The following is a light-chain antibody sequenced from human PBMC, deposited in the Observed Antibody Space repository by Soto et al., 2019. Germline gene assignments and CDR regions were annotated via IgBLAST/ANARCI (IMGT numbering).Light chain of an antibody. J-gene: IGKJ4*01. CDR2: GAS. CDR1: QSVSSSY. CDR3: QQYGSSLLA. Sequence: ETVLTQSPGTLSLSPGERATLSCRASQSVSSSYLAWYQQKPGQAPRLLIYGASSRATGIPDRFSGSGSGTDFTLTISILEPEYFAVSYCQQYGSSLLAFGVRTKGHIX. V-gene: IGKV3-20*01.